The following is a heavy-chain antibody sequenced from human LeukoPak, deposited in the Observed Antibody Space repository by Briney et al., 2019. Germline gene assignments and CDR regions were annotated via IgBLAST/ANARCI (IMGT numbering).Heavy chain of an antibody. CDR3: TTWAFGGVIVDFDY. Sequence: GGSLRLSCAASGFTFSNAWMSWVRQAPGKGLEWVGRIKSKTDGGTTDCAAPVKGRFTISRDDSKNTLYLQMNSLKTEDTAVYYCTTWAFGGVIVDFDYWGQGTLVTASS. D-gene: IGHD3-16*02. J-gene: IGHJ4*02. V-gene: IGHV3-15*01. CDR2: IKSKTDGGTT. CDR1: GFTFSNAW.